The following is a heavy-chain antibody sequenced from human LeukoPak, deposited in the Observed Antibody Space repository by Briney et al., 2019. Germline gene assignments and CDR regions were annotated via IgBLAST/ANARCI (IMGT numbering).Heavy chain of an antibody. CDR1: GFTFSSYA. CDR3: AELGITMIGGV. V-gene: IGHV3-30*02. CDR2: IRYAGGNK. Sequence: GGSLRLSCAASGFTFSSYAMHWVRQAPGKGLEWVAFIRYAGGNKYYADSVKGRFTISRDNSKNTLYLQMNSLRAEDTAVYYCAELGITMIGGVWGKGTTVTISS. J-gene: IGHJ6*04. D-gene: IGHD3-10*02.